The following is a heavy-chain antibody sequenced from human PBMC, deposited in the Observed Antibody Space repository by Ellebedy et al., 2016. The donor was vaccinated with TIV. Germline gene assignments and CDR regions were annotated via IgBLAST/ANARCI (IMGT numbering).Heavy chain of an antibody. CDR2: ISGSGGST. D-gene: IGHD6-19*01. V-gene: IGHV3-23*01. Sequence: GGSLRLXXAASGFTFSSYAMSWVRQAPGKGLEWVSAISGSGGSTYYADSVKGRFTISRDNSKNTLYLQMNSLRAEDTAVYYCAKGCPWVRGWLNAFDIWGQGTMVTVSS. J-gene: IGHJ3*02. CDR3: AKGCPWVRGWLNAFDI. CDR1: GFTFSSYA.